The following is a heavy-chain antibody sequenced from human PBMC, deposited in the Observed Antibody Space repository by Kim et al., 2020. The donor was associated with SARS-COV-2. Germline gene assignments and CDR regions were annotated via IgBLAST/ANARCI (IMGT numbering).Heavy chain of an antibody. Sequence: SETLSLTCTVSGGSISSGSYYWSWIRQPAGKGLEWIGRIYTSGSTNYNPSLKSRVTISVDTSKNQFSLKLSSVTAADTAVYYCARDLVSLTDFPHAFRAFDIWGEGKLVTASS. V-gene: IGHV4-61*02. CDR2: IYTSGST. CDR3: ARDLVSLTDFPHAFRAFDI. D-gene: IGHD2-21*02. J-gene: IGHJ3*02. CDR1: GGSISSGSYY.